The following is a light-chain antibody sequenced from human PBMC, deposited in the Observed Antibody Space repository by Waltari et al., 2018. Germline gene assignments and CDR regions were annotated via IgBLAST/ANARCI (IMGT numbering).Light chain of an antibody. CDR2: EVN. J-gene: IGLJ2*01. V-gene: IGLV2-14*01. CDR1: SSDVGSYNY. CDR3: CSFTTTNTWV. Sequence: QSALTQPASVSGSPGQSITISCTGTSSDVGSYNYVSWYQQHPGKTPSLMIYEVNKRPSGVSNRFPASKSGDTASLTISGLQAEDEADYYCCSFTTTNTWVFGGGTKLTVL.